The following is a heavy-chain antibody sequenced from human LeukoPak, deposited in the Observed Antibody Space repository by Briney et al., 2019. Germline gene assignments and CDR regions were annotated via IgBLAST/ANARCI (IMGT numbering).Heavy chain of an antibody. CDR3: ARGLPWSSGYGGFDI. D-gene: IGHD3-22*01. V-gene: IGHV4-4*02. CDR1: GGSISSSNW. CDR2: INHSGST. Sequence: SGTLSLTCAVSGGSISSSNWWSWVRQPPGKGLEWIGDINHSGSTNYNPSLKSRVTISVDKSKNQFSLKLSSVTAADTAVYYCARGLPWSSGYGGFDIWGQGTMVTVSS. J-gene: IGHJ3*02.